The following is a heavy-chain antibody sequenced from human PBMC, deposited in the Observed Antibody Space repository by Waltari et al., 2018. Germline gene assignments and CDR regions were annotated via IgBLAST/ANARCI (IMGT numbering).Heavy chain of an antibody. D-gene: IGHD3-3*01. J-gene: IGHJ6*02. CDR1: GGTFSSYA. V-gene: IGHV1-2*06. CDR3: ARGRITKYGMDV. CDR2: INPNSGGT. Sequence: QVQLVQSGAEVKKPGSSVKVSCKASGGTFSSYAISWVRQAPGQGLEWMGRINPNSGGTNYAQKFQGRVTMTRDTSISTAYMELSRLRSDDTAVYYCARGRITKYGMDVWGQGTTVTVSS.